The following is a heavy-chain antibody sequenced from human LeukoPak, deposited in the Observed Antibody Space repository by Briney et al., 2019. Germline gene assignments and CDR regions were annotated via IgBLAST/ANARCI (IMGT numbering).Heavy chain of an antibody. J-gene: IGHJ4*02. CDR3: AKVLYSGSLMLGDFDY. D-gene: IGHD6-25*01. CDR2: ISGSGGSL. Sequence: PGGSLRLSCAASGFTFSSYAMSWVRQAPGKGLEWVSGISGSGGSLHYADSVKGRFSISRDNSKNTLYLQMNSLRAEDTAVHYCAKVLYSGSLMLGDFDYWGQGTLVTVSS. CDR1: GFTFSSYA. V-gene: IGHV3-23*01.